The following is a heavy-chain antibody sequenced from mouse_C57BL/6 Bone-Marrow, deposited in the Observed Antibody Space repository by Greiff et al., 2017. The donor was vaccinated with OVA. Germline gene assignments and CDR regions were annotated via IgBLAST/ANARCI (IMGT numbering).Heavy chain of an antibody. CDR2: IYPGNSDT. CDR3: TKHYYGSSYVWFAY. J-gene: IGHJ3*01. D-gene: IGHD1-1*01. Sequence: DVKLQESGTVLARPGASVKMSCKTSGYTFTSYWMHWVKQRPGQGLEWIGAIYPGNSDTSYNQKFKGKAKLTAVTSASTAYMELSSLTNEDSAVYYCTKHYYGSSYVWFAYWGQGTLVTVSA. V-gene: IGHV1-5*01. CDR1: GYTFTSYW.